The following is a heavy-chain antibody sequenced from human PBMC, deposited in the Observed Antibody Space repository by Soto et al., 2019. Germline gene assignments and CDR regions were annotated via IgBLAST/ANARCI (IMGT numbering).Heavy chain of an antibody. D-gene: IGHD2-15*01. CDR2: IVPIFGTA. J-gene: IGHJ4*02. CDR3: ARSLEGGIWVYYYEY. Sequence: ASVKVSCKASGRTFSSYAISWVRQAPGQGLEWMGGIVPIFGTANYAQKFQGRVTITADESTSTAYMELSSLRSEDTAVYYCARSLEGGIWVYYYEYWGQGTLVNVSS. CDR1: GRTFSSYA. V-gene: IGHV1-69*13.